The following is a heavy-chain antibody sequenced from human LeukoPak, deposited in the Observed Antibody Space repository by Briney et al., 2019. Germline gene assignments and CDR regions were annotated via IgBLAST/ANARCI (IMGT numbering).Heavy chain of an antibody. V-gene: IGHV3-30*04. J-gene: IGHJ3*02. D-gene: IGHD6-19*01. CDR1: GFTFSSYA. Sequence: PGRSLRLSCAASGFTFSSYAMHWVRQAPGKGLEWVAVISYDGSNKYYADSVKGRFTISRDNSKNTLYLQMNSLRAEDTAVYYCARGWGPWLVDAFDIWGQGTTVTVSS. CDR3: ARGWGPWLVDAFDI. CDR2: ISYDGSNK.